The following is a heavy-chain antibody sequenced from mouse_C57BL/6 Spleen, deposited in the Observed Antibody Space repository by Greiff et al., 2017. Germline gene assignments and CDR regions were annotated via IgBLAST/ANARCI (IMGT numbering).Heavy chain of an antibody. CDR1: GYTFTSYG. CDR2: IYPRSGNT. J-gene: IGHJ4*01. D-gene: IGHD3-3*01. V-gene: IGHV1-81*01. CDR3: ARFGGTDYYAMDY. Sequence: QVQLQQSGAELARPGASVKLSCKASGYTFTSYGISWVKQRTGQGLEWIGEIYPRSGNTYYNEKFKGKATLTADKSSSTAYMELRSLTSEDSAVYFCARFGGTDYYAMDYWGQGTSVTVSS.